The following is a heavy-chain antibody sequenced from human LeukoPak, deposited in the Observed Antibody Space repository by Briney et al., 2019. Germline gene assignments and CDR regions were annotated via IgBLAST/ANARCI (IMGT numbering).Heavy chain of an antibody. Sequence: ASVKVSCEASGYTFTGYYMHWVRQAPGQGLEWMGWINPNSGGTNYAQKFQGRVTMTRDTSIATAYMELSSLRSDDTAVYYCARGFRLGAIEDWFDPWGQGTLVTVSS. CDR2: INPNSGGT. D-gene: IGHD2-21*01. CDR3: ARGFRLGAIEDWFDP. CDR1: GYTFTGYY. V-gene: IGHV1-2*02. J-gene: IGHJ5*02.